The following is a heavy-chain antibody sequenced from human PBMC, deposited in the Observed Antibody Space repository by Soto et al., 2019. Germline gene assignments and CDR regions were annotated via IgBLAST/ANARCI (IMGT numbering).Heavy chain of an antibody. J-gene: IGHJ4*02. Sequence: EVQLVESGGGWVKPGGSLRLSCAASGFTFRSYSINWVRQAPGKGLEWLSSISGSSSFIYYADSVKGRFSISSDNAKNSLYLQMNSLRAEDTAVYYCASDWTSSDWFPHLDYWGQGTLVTVSS. D-gene: IGHD6-19*01. CDR1: GFTFRSYS. CDR3: ASDWTSSDWFPHLDY. V-gene: IGHV3-21*06. CDR2: ISGSSSFI.